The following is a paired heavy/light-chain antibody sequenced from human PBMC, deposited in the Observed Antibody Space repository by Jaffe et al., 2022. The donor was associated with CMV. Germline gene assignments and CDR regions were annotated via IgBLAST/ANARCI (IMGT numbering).Light chain of an antibody. CDR2: DAS. J-gene: IGKJ1*01. CDR1: QSVTNY. Sequence: EIVLRQSPGTLSLSPGDRATLSCRASQSVTNYLAWYQQKPGQAPRLLIYDASSRATGIPGRFSGRGSGTDFTLTISSLEPEDFAVYYCQQYDTSPRTFGQGTKVEVK. V-gene: IGKV3-20*01. CDR3: QQYDTSPRT.
Heavy chain of an antibody. J-gene: IGHJ2*01. CDR3: AREYRAAGLYSHDRSGYYVGGHWYFEL. CDR1: GGSINSYF. V-gene: IGHV4-59*01. Sequence: QVQLQESGPGLVKPSETLSLTCTVSGGSINSYFWSWIRQPPGGGLEWIGQIHYSGSTDYNPSLKSRVFVSLDTSNRQVSLTISSVTAADTAVYYCAREYRAAGLYSHDRSGYYVGGHWYFELWGRGTLVTVSS. D-gene: IGHD3-22*01. CDR2: IHYSGST.